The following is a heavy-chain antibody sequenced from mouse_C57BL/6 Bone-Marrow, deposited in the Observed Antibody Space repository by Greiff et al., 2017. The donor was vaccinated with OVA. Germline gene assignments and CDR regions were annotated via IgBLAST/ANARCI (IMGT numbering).Heavy chain of an antibody. J-gene: IGHJ4*01. D-gene: IGHD1-1*01. CDR3: ARQVRSYAMDY. CDR2: ISSGGSYT. V-gene: IGHV5-6*01. Sequence: EVQLVESGGDLVKPGGSLKLSCAASGFTFSSYGMSWVRQTPDKRLEWVATISSGGSYTYYPDSVKGRFTISRDNAKNTLYLQMISLKSEDTAMYYCARQVRSYAMDYWGQGTSLTVSS. CDR1: GFTFSSYG.